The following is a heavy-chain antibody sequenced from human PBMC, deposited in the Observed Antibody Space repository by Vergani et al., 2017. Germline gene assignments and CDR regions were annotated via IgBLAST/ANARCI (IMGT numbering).Heavy chain of an antibody. CDR3: AKHGVVVAATTGDGFDI. Sequence: EVQLLESGGGLVQPGGSLRLSCAASGFTFSSYAMSWVRQAPGKGLEWVSVISGSGGSTYYGDFVKGRFTISRDNSKNTLYLQMNSLRAGDTAVYYCAKHGVVVAATTGDGFDIWGQGTMVTVSS. J-gene: IGHJ3*02. CDR2: ISGSGGST. V-gene: IGHV3-23*01. D-gene: IGHD2-15*01. CDR1: GFTFSSYA.